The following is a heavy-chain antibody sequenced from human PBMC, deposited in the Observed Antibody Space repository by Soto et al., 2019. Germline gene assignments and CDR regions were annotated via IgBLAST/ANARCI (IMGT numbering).Heavy chain of an antibody. D-gene: IGHD6-19*01. CDR1: GDSISRYY. CDR2: IYIGGDT. Sequence: SETLSLTXSVSGDSISRYYWSWIRQSPGKGLEWIGRIYIGGDTNYNPSLKSRVTMSMDTSKNQLSLKLSSVTAADTAVYYCAREYTETVDGPTPYYFDYWGQGTPVTVS. V-gene: IGHV4-4*07. CDR3: AREYTETVDGPTPYYFDY. J-gene: IGHJ4*02.